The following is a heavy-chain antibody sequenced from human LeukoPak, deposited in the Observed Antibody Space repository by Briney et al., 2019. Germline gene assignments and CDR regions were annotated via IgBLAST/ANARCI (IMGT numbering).Heavy chain of an antibody. J-gene: IGHJ4*02. CDR3: TTDSMADFWSGYANYDY. V-gene: IGHV3-15*01. Sequence: GGSLRLSCAASGFTFDDYGMSWVRQAPGKGLEWVGRIKSKTDGGTTDYAAPVKGRFTISRDDSKNTLYLQMNSLKTEDTAVYYCTTDSMADFWSGYANYDYWGQGTLVTVSS. CDR1: GFTFDDYG. D-gene: IGHD3-3*01. CDR2: IKSKTDGGTT.